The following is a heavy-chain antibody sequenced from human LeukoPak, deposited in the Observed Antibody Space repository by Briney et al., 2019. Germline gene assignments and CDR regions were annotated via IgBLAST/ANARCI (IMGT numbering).Heavy chain of an antibody. Sequence: PGGSLRLSCAASGFTVSSNYMSWVRQAPGKGLEWVSVIYSGGSTYYAGSVKGRFTISRDNSKNMLYLQMNSLRAEDTAVYYCARDFKESFDIWGQGTMVTVSS. CDR1: GFTVSSNY. J-gene: IGHJ3*02. CDR2: IYSGGST. V-gene: IGHV3-66*01. CDR3: ARDFKESFDI. D-gene: IGHD2/OR15-2a*01.